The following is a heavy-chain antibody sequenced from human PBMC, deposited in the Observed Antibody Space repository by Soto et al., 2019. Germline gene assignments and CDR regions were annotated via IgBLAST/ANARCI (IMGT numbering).Heavy chain of an antibody. CDR3: ARDRYSYYDFWSGSLPYYYYGMDV. J-gene: IGHJ6*02. CDR1: GFTFSSYW. D-gene: IGHD3-3*01. Sequence: LRLSCAASGFTFSSYWMSWVRQAPGKGLEWVANIKQDGSEKYYVDSVKGRFTISRDNAKNSLYLQMNSLRVEDTAVYYCARDRYSYYDFWSGSLPYYYYGMDVWGQGTTVTVSS. V-gene: IGHV3-7*01. CDR2: IKQDGSEK.